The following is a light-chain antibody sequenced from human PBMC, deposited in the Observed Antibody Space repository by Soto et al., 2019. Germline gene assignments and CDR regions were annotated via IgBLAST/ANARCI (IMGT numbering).Light chain of an antibody. CDR2: GAS. CDR1: PSVTSNY. V-gene: IGKV3-20*01. Sequence: EVVLTQSPGTLSLSPGERATLSCRASPSVTSNYLAWYQQKPGQAPRLLIYGASSRASDIPARFSGSGSGTDFTLTISRLEPEDFALYYCQQYVTSPVTFGQGTKLEIK. J-gene: IGKJ2*01. CDR3: QQYVTSPVT.